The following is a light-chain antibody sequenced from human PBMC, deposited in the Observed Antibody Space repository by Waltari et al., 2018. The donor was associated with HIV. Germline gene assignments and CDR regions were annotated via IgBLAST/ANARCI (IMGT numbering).Light chain of an antibody. V-gene: IGLV1-44*01. Sequence: QSVLNQSPSASGTPGQRVIISCSGSSSHIGSNTVTWYQQFPGTAPKPLIYSYGQRPSGVPERFSGSKSATSASLAISGLRSEDEADYYCATWDDSLNAWVFGGGTKLTVL. CDR3: ATWDDSLNAWV. CDR1: SSHIGSNT. CDR2: SYG. J-gene: IGLJ3*02.